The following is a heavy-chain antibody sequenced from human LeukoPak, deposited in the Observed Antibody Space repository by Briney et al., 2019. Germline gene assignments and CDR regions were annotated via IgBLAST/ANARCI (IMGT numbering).Heavy chain of an antibody. D-gene: IGHD3-22*01. V-gene: IGHV1-69*04. CDR3: ASYYYDSSGYPYYFDY. J-gene: IGHJ4*02. CDR1: GGTFSSYA. Sequence: GASVKVSCKASGGTFSSYAISWVRQAPGQGLEWMGRIIPILGIANYAQKFQGRVTITADKSTSTAYMELSSLRSEDTAVYYCASYYYDSSGYPYYFDYWGQGTLVTVSS. CDR2: IIPILGIA.